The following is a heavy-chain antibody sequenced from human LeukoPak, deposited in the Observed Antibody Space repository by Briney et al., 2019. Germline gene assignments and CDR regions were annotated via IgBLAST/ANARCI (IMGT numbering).Heavy chain of an antibody. Sequence: GGSLRLSCAASGFTFSSYSMNWVRQAPGKGLKWVSSISSSSSYIYYADSVKGRFTISRDNAKNSLYLQMNSLRAEDTAVYYCARPPTDEAVGWGRGTLVTVSS. CDR3: ARPPTDEAVG. CDR1: GFTFSSYS. V-gene: IGHV3-21*01. D-gene: IGHD3-16*01. J-gene: IGHJ4*02. CDR2: ISSSSSYI.